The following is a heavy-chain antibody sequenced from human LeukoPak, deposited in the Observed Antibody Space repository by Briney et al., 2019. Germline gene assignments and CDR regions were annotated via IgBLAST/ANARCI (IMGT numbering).Heavy chain of an antibody. V-gene: IGHV1-18*01. CDR1: GYTFTSYG. CDR2: ISAYNGNT. CDR3: ARRGYCSGGSCYSSKNYYHYYYMDV. J-gene: IGHJ6*03. Sequence: ASVKVSCEASGYTFTSYGISWVRQAPGQGLEWMGWISAYNGNTNYAQKLQGRVTMTTDASTSTAYMELRSLRSDDTAVYYCARRGYCSGGSCYSSKNYYHYYYMDVWGKGTTVTVSS. D-gene: IGHD2-15*01.